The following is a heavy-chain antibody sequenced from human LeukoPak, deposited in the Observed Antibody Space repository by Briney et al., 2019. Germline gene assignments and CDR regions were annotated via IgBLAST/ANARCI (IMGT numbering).Heavy chain of an antibody. CDR1: GGSFSGYY. CDR2: IYYSGST. J-gene: IGHJ4*02. CDR3: ARLRFLEWFHDY. D-gene: IGHD3-3*01. Sequence: SETLSLTCAVYGGSFSGYYWSWIRQPPGKGLEWIGYIYYSGSTNYNPSLKSRVTISVDTSKNQFSLKLSSVTAADTAVYYCARLRFLEWFHDYWGQGTLSPSPQ. V-gene: IGHV4-59*01.